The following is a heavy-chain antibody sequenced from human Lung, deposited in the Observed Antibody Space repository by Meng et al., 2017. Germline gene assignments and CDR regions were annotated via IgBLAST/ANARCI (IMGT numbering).Heavy chain of an antibody. Sequence: EVQLVESGGGLVKPGGSLILSCAAYGFTFSTYSMNWVRQAPGKGLEWVSSINSGSNYIYYAHSVKGRFTISRDSAKNPVYLQMNSLRAEDTAVYYCARGVDITVTKYHFDYWGQGILVTVSS. CDR1: GFTFSTYS. V-gene: IGHV3-21*01. D-gene: IGHD4-17*01. CDR3: ARGVDITVTKYHFDY. J-gene: IGHJ4*02. CDR2: INSGSNYI.